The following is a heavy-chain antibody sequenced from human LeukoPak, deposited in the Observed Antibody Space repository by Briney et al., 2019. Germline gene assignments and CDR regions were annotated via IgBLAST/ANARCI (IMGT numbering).Heavy chain of an antibody. CDR2: ISSSSSYI. Sequence: GGSLRLSCAASGFTFSSYSMNWVRQAPGKGLEWVSSISSSSSYIYYADSVKGRLTISRDNAKNSLYLQMNSLRAEDTAVYYCARVGYGSGSYYNYVWGQGTTVTVSS. V-gene: IGHV3-21*01. CDR1: GFTFSSYS. CDR3: ARVGYGSGSYYNYV. D-gene: IGHD3-10*01. J-gene: IGHJ6*02.